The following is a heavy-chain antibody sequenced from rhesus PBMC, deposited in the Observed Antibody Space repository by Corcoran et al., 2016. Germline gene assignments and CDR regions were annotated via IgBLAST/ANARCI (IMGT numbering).Heavy chain of an antibody. CDR1: GGSISGYYL. J-gene: IGHJ4*01. D-gene: IGHD3-28*01. Sequence: QVQLQESGPGVVKPSETLSLTCAVSGGSISGYYLWSWIRPPPGKGREWIGYIYGGSGSTSYNPSLKSRVIISIDTSKNQFSLKLSSVPAADTAVYYCARANYYDSGYSDYWGQGVLVTVSS. CDR2: IYGGSGST. V-gene: IGHV4S7*01. CDR3: ARANYYDSGYSDY.